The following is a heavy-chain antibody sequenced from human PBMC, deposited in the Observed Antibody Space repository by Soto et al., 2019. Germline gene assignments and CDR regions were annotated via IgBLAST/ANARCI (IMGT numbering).Heavy chain of an antibody. Sequence: PVKVSCPASGFSFTGYYIHWLRQAPGQGLEWMGGIIPIFGTANYSQKFQGRVTITADESTSTAYMELSRLRSEDTAVYYCAAAYSSSSWFDYWGQGTLVTVS. CDR1: GFSFTGYY. CDR2: IIPIFGTA. CDR3: AAAYSSSSWFDY. J-gene: IGHJ4*02. D-gene: IGHD6-6*01. V-gene: IGHV1-69*13.